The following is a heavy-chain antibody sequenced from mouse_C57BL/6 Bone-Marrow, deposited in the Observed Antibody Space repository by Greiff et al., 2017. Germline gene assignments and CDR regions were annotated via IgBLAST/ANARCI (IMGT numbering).Heavy chain of an antibody. J-gene: IGHJ4*01. V-gene: IGHV1-18*01. CDR2: INPNNGGT. D-gene: IGHD2-4*01. CDR3: AREGLHDYDGDYYAMDY. Sequence: VQLQQSGPELVKPGASVKIPCKASGYTFTDYNMDWVKQSHGKSLEWIGDINPNNGGTIYNQKFKGKATLTVDKSSSTAYMELRSLTAEDTAVYFCAREGLHDYDGDYYAMDYWGQRTSVTVSS. CDR1: GYTFTDYN.